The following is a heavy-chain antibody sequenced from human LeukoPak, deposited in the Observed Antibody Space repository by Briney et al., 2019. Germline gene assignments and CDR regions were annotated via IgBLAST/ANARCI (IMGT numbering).Heavy chain of an antibody. J-gene: IGHJ4*02. V-gene: IGHV3-74*01. CDR1: GFTFSTYW. CDR2: INPDGSGT. D-gene: IGHD3-10*01. CDR3: ALDSGSGSYSGY. Sequence: GGSLRLSCAASGFTFSTYWMHWVRQGPGKGLVWVSRINPDGSGTSYADSVKGRFTISRDNAKNTLFLQMNSLRAEDTAVYYCALDSGSGSYSGYWGQGALVTVSS.